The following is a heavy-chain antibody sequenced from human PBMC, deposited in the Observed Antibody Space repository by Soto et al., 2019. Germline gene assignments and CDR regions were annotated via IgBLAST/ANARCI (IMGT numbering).Heavy chain of an antibody. CDR3: ARHPGATTGKYYYGMDV. J-gene: IGHJ6*02. V-gene: IGHV1-69*13. D-gene: IGHD1-26*01. Sequence: SVKVSCKASGGTFSSYAISWVRQAPGQGLEWMGGIIPIFGTANYAQKFQGRVTITADESTSTAYMELSSLRSEDTAVYYCARHPGATTGKYYYGMDVWGHGTTVTVSS. CDR1: GGTFSSYA. CDR2: IIPIFGTA.